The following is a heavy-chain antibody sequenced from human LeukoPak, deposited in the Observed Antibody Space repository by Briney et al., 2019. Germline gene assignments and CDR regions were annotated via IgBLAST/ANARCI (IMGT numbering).Heavy chain of an antibody. D-gene: IGHD3-10*01. CDR2: IKSKTDGGTT. J-gene: IGHJ5*02. CDR3: AKDLLRDRWFGES. V-gene: IGHV3-15*01. Sequence: GGSLRLSCAASGFTFSNAWMSWVRQAPGKGLEWVGRIKSKTDGGTTDYAAPVKGRFTISRDDSKNTLYLQMDSLRPEDTAVYYCAKDLLRDRWFGESWGQGTLVTVSS. CDR1: GFTFSNAW.